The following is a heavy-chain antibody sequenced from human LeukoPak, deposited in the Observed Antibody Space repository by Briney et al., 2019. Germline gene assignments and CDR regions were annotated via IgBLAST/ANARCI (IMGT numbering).Heavy chain of an antibody. J-gene: IGHJ3*02. CDR3: ARVRKYSSGWYDAFDI. Sequence: KPGGSLRLSCAASGFTFSSHSMNWVRQAPGKGLEWVSYISSSSSYTNYADSVKGRFTISRDNAKNSLYLQMNSLRAEDTAVYYCARVRKYSSGWYDAFDIWGQGTMVTVSS. V-gene: IGHV3-21*05. CDR1: GFTFSSHS. D-gene: IGHD6-19*01. CDR2: ISSSSSYT.